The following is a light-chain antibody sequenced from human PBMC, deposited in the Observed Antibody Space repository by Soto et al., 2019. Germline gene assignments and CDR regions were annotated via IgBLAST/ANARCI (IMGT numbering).Light chain of an antibody. V-gene: IGKV3-20*01. J-gene: IGKJ1*01. CDR1: QSVSSSY. Sequence: EIVLTQSPGTLPLSPGERATLSCRASQSVSSSYLAWYQQKPGQAPRLLIYGASSRATGIPDRFSGSGSGTDFTLTISGLQPEDSAVYYCQQYNTWPRTFGQGTKVDIK. CDR3: QQYNTWPRT. CDR2: GAS.